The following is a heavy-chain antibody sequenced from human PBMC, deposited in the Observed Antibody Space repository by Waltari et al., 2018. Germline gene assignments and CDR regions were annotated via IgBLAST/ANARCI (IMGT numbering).Heavy chain of an antibody. J-gene: IGHJ4*02. D-gene: IGHD1-26*01. V-gene: IGHV3-74*01. CDR3: ATAGNYRFDF. CDR2: IRPDGRTT. CDR1: GVTFSDTW. Sequence: EVQLVESGGGLVQPGGSLRLSCAVSGVTFSDTWIHWVRQTPGKGLMWVSSIRPDGRTTNYADSVTGRFTISRDNAKNMVYLQMHSLGAEDTAVYYCATAGNYRFDFWGQGTLVTVSP.